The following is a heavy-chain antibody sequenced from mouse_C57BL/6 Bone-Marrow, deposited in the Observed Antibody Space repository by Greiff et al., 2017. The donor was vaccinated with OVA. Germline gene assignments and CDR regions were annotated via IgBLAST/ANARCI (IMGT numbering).Heavy chain of an antibody. CDR3: ARYPSGDY. D-gene: IGHD3-1*01. J-gene: IGHJ2*01. CDR2: ISDGGSYT. Sequence: EVQLVESGGGLVKPGGSLKLSCAASGFTFSSYAMSWVRQTPEKRLEWVATISDGGSYTYYPDNVKGRFTISRDNAKNNLYLQMSHLKSEDTAMYYCARYPSGDYWGQGTTLTVSS. V-gene: IGHV5-4*01. CDR1: GFTFSSYA.